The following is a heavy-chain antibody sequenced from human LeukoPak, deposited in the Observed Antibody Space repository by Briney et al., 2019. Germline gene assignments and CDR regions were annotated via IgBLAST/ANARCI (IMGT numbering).Heavy chain of an antibody. Sequence: PGGSLRLSCAGSGFTFNNYAVTWVRQAPGKGLEWVSTISGNSGSTYYADSVKGRFTISRDNSKSTLYLQMNSLRAEDTAVYYCARDRLVPAAIGEGYYYYGMDVWGQGTTVTVSS. D-gene: IGHD2-2*02. CDR3: ARDRLVPAAIGEGYYYYGMDV. CDR1: GFTFNNYA. J-gene: IGHJ6*02. CDR2: ISGNSGST. V-gene: IGHV3-23*01.